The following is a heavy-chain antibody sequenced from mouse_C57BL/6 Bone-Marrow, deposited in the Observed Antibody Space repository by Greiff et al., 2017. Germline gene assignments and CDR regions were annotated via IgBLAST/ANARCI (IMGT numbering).Heavy chain of an antibody. Sequence: VMLVESGPELVKPGASVKISCKASGYAFSSSWMNWVKQRPGKGLEWIGRIYPGDGDTNYNGKFKGKATLTADKSSSTAYMQLSSLTSEDSAVYFCARNDYVRDYFDYWGQGTTLTVSS. CDR2: IYPGDGDT. J-gene: IGHJ2*01. CDR1: GYAFSSSW. D-gene: IGHD2-4*01. CDR3: ARNDYVRDYFDY. V-gene: IGHV1-82*01.